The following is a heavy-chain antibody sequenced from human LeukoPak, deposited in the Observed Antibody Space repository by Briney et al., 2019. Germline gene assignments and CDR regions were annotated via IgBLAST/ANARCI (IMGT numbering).Heavy chain of an antibody. CDR2: IYTSGST. Sequence: PSQTLSLTCTVSGGSISSGSYYWSWIRQPAGKGLEWIGRIYTSGSTNYNPSLKSRVTISVDTSKNQFSLKLSSVTAADTAVYYCARDLLGAAAGKNYWGQGTLVTVSS. CDR3: ARDLLGAAAGKNY. V-gene: IGHV4-61*02. J-gene: IGHJ4*02. D-gene: IGHD6-13*01. CDR1: GGSISSGSYY.